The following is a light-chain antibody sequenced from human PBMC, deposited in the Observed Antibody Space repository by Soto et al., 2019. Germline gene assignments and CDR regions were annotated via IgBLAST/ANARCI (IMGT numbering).Light chain of an antibody. V-gene: IGKV2-30*01. J-gene: IGKJ5*01. CDR3: VKALQTPLT. Sequence: QSTRRLISKVSHRDSGVPDRFSGSGSGTNFTLKITRVEAEEVGVYYCVKALQTPLTVGNGTRLEI. CDR2: KVS.